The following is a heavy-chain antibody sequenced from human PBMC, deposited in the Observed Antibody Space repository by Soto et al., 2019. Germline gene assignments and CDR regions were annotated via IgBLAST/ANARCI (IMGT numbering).Heavy chain of an antibody. V-gene: IGHV2-5*02. CDR2: ISWDDDK. CDR3: ALSPYRSSSYYFDY. D-gene: IGHD6-6*01. J-gene: IGHJ4*02. Sequence: QMTLKKCGPPLVKPTQTLTLTCTFSGFSLSTRGVGVGWIRQPPGKALEWLALISWDDDKRDSPFLKSRLTITKDTSENQVVLTMTNMDPVDTATYYCALSPYRSSSYYFDYWGQGTLVTVSS. CDR1: GFSLSTRGVG.